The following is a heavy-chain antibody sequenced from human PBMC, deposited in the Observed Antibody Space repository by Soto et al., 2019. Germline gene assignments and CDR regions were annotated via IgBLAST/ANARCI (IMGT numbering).Heavy chain of an antibody. Sequence: ASVKGSCKASGYTFTDYYIHWVRQAPGQGLEWMGWINPNSGGTHYAQKFQGWVTMTRDTSISTAYMELSRLSSDDTAVFYCARHWGHYYGSRSFPSPHSFDPWGPGTLVTVSS. J-gene: IGHJ5*02. V-gene: IGHV1-2*04. CDR3: ARHWGHYYGSRSFPSPHSFDP. CDR2: INPNSGGT. CDR1: GYTFTDYY. D-gene: IGHD3-10*01.